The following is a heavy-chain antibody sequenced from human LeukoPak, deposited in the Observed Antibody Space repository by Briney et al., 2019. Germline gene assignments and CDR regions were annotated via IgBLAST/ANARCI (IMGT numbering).Heavy chain of an antibody. Sequence: KSGGSLRLSCAASGFTFSNYNMNWVRQAPGKGLEWVSSISSSSTYIYYADSLKGRFTISRDNAKNSLYLQMNSLRAEDTAVCYCARTPVILGRGVGYYFYGMDIWGQRATGTVSS. J-gene: IGHJ6*02. CDR2: ISSSSTYI. D-gene: IGHD3-10*01. CDR3: ARTPVILGRGVGYYFYGMDI. V-gene: IGHV3-21*01. CDR1: GFTFSNYN.